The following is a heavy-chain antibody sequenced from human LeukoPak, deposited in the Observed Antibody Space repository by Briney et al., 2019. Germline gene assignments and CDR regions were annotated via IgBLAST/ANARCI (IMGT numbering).Heavy chain of an antibody. D-gene: IGHD6-19*01. CDR2: IYTDGST. CDR1: GFSVSSNY. Sequence: GRSLRLSCAASGFSVSSNYMSWVRQAPGKGLEWVSVIYTDGSTYYADSVKGRFTISRDTSKNTFYLQMNSLRAEDTAMYFCTRGTSTVSAGYYWGQGTLVTVSS. CDR3: TRGTSTVSAGYY. V-gene: IGHV3-53*01. J-gene: IGHJ4*02.